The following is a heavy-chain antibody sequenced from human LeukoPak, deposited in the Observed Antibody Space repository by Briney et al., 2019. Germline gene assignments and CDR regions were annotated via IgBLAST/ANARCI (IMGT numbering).Heavy chain of an antibody. CDR1: GGSISSYY. D-gene: IGHD5-12*01. CDR3: ARRATMLAGGYFDY. CDR2: IYSSGST. J-gene: IGHJ4*02. Sequence: SETLSLTCTVSGGSISSYYWSWIRQPPGKGLEWIGDIYSSGSTNYNPSLKSRVTISVDTSKNQFSLKLSSVTAADTAVYYCARRATMLAGGYFDYWGQGTLVTVSS. V-gene: IGHV4-4*09.